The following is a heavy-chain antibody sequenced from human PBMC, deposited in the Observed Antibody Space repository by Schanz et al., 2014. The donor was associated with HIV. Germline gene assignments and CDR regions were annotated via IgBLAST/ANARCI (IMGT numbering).Heavy chain of an antibody. CDR1: GFTFSDFY. CDR2: ISSSDSSI. D-gene: IGHD1-1*01. J-gene: IGHJ5*02. V-gene: IGHV3-11*04. Sequence: QVQLVESGGGLVKPGGSLRLSCAASGFTFSDFYMSWIRQAPGKGLEWVSYISSSDSSIYYADSVKGRFTISRDNAKNSVYLQMNSLRGEDTAVYYCARENWDVAIGYSWGQGVLVIVSA. CDR3: ARENWDVAIGYS.